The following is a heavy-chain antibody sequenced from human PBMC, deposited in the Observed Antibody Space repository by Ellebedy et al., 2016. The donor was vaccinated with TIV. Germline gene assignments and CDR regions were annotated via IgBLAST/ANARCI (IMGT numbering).Heavy chain of an antibody. CDR1: GFTFSSYA. CDR3: AGGEGYSSGYDY. D-gene: IGHD6-19*01. V-gene: IGHV4-59*08. J-gene: IGHJ4*02. CDR2: IYYSGST. Sequence: MPGGSLRLSCAASGFTFSSYAMSWIRQPPGKGLEWIGYIYYSGSTNYNPSLKSRVTISVDTSKNQFSLKLSSVTAADTAVYYCAGGEGYSSGYDYWGQGTLVTVSS.